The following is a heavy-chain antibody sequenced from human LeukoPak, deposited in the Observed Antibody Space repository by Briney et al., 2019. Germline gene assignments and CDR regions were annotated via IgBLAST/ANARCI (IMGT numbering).Heavy chain of an antibody. CDR1: GGSISSGGYS. CDR2: IYHSGST. Sequence: SETLSLTCAVSGGSISSGGYSWSWIRQPPGKGLEWIGYIYHSGSTYYNPSLKSRVTISVDRSKNQFSLKLSSVTAADTAVYYCARGVGYCSSTGCPYYYYGMDVWGQGTTVTVSS. J-gene: IGHJ6*02. D-gene: IGHD2-2*01. V-gene: IGHV4-30-2*01. CDR3: ARGVGYCSSTGCPYYYYGMDV.